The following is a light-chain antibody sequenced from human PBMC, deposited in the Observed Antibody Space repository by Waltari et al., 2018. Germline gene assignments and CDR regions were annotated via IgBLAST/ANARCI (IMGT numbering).Light chain of an antibody. J-gene: IGLJ2*01. V-gene: IGLV2-14*01. CDR1: SSDVGGYNY. Sequence: QSALTQPASVSGSPGQSITISCTGTSSDVGGYNYVSWYQQHPGKAPKLMSYDVSKRPSGVSNRFSGSKSGNTAPLTISGLQAEDEADYYCSSYTSSSSVVFGGGTKLTVL. CDR2: DVS. CDR3: SSYTSSSSVV.